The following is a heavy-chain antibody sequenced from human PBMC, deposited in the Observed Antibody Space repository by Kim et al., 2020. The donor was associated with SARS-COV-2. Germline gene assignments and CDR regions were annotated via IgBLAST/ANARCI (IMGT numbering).Heavy chain of an antibody. J-gene: IGHJ4*02. CDR3: ARGVRTISNYDY. V-gene: IGHV1-8*01. Sequence: GYAQKFQGRVTMTMDPSITTAYMGLSSLRSEDTAVYYCARGVRTISNYDYWGQGTLVTVSS. D-gene: IGHD3-9*01.